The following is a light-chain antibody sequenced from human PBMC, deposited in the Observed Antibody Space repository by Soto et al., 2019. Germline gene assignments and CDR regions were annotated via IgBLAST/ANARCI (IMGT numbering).Light chain of an antibody. V-gene: IGLV3-1*01. Sequence: SYELTQPPSVSVSPGQTASITCSGDKLGDKYACWYQQKPGQSPVLVIHQDNKRPSGIPERFSGSNSGNTATLTISGTQAMDEADYYCQAWDSSIAQFGGGTMLTVL. CDR3: QAWDSSIAQ. CDR1: KLGDKY. CDR2: QDN. J-gene: IGLJ2*01.